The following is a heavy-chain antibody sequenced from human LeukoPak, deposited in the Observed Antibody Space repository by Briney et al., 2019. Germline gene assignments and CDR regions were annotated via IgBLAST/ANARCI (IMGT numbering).Heavy chain of an antibody. CDR1: GFTFSSYS. CDR3: TRASPSGMDV. J-gene: IGHJ6*04. CDR2: ISSSSSTI. Sequence: PGGSLRLSCAASGFTFSSYSMNWVRQAPGKGLEWVSYISSSSSTIYYADSVEGRFTISRDNAKNSLYLQMNSLRAGDTAVYYCTRASPSGMDVWGKGTTVTVSS. V-gene: IGHV3-48*01.